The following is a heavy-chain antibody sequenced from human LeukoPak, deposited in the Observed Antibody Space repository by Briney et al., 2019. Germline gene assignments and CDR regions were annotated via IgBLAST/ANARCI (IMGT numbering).Heavy chain of an antibody. V-gene: IGHV4-61*01. CDR1: GYSISSGYY. D-gene: IGHD3-9*01. CDR3: ARERTHYDILTGYYNRGYFDY. J-gene: IGHJ4*02. CDR2: IYYSGST. Sequence: SETLSLTCTVSGYSISSGYYWSWIRQPPGKGLEWIGYIYYSGSTNYNPSLKSRVTISVDTSKNQFSLKLSSVTAADTAVYYCARERTHYDILTGYYNRGYFDYWGQGTLVTVSS.